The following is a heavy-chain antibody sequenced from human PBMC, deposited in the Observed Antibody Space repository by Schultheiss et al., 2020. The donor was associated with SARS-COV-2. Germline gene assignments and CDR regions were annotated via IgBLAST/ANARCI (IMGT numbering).Heavy chain of an antibody. CDR2: IWYDGSNK. CDR1: GFTFSSYG. J-gene: IGHJ3*02. Sequence: GGSLRLSCAASGFTFSSYGMHWVRQAPGKGLEWVAVIWYDGSNKYYADSVKGRFTISRDNSKNTLYLQMNSLRAEDTAVYYCETDTWGYCSGGSCYTDAFDIWGQGTMVTVSS. CDR3: ETDTWGYCSGGSCYTDAFDI. D-gene: IGHD2-15*01. V-gene: IGHV3-33*01.